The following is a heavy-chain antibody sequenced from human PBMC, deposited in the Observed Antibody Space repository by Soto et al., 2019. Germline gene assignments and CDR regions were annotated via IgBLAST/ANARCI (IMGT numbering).Heavy chain of an antibody. CDR2: ITPNTGDR. Sequence: ASVKVSCKASGYNFRDYYLHWVRQAPGLGLEWMGWITPNTGDRDYAQRFQGRITLTTDTPLDTAYMEINGLTLDDTAIYYCARSGDPKSSPAWIDPWGQGALVTVSS. CDR3: ARSGDPKSSPAWIDP. CDR1: GYNFRDYY. D-gene: IGHD6-13*01. V-gene: IGHV1-2*02. J-gene: IGHJ5*02.